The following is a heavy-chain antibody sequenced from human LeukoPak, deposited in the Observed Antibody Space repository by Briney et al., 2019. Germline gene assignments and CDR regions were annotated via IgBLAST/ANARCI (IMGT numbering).Heavy chain of an antibody. Sequence: GGSLRLSCAASGFTFSSYSMNWVRQAPGKGLEWVSYISSSGSTIYYADSVKGRFTISRDNAKNSLYLQMNSLRAEDTAVYYYASGELYFDYWGQGTLVTVSS. V-gene: IGHV3-48*04. D-gene: IGHD1-1*01. CDR1: GFTFSSYS. CDR3: ASGELYFDY. CDR2: ISSSGSTI. J-gene: IGHJ4*02.